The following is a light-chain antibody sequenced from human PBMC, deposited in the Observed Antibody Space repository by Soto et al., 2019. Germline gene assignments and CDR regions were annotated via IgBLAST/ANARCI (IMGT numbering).Light chain of an antibody. CDR2: AAS. Sequence: DIQMTQSPSSLSASVGDRVTITCRASQSITTYLNWYRQKPGKAPKLLIYAASSLQSGVPSRFSGSGCETEFTLSISSLQPEDFATYFCQQIYSAPLTFGGGTKV. J-gene: IGKJ4*01. V-gene: IGKV1-39*01. CDR1: QSITTY. CDR3: QQIYSAPLT.